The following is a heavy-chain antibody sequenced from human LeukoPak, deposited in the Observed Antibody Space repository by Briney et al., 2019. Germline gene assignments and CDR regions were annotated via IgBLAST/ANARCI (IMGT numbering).Heavy chain of an antibody. CDR3: ARGHSSIRGWFDP. V-gene: IGHV4-61*01. D-gene: IGHD6-13*01. CDR1: GGSVSSGSYY. CDR2: IYYSGST. Sequence: PETLSLTCTVSGGSVSSGSYYWNWIRQPPGKGLEWIGYIYYSGSTNYNPSLNSRVTISLDTSKNQFSLKLSSVTAADTAVFYCARGHSSIRGWFDPWGQGTPVTVSS. J-gene: IGHJ5*02.